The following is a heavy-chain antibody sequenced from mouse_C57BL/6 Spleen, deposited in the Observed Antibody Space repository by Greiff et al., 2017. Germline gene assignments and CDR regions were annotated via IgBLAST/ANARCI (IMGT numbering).Heavy chain of an antibody. J-gene: IGHJ2*01. V-gene: IGHV1-81*01. CDR2: IYPRSGNT. CDR1: GYTFTSYC. D-gene: IGHD2-3*01. CDR3: ARQGYCADY. Sequence: VQLLQSGAELVRPGASVKLSCKASGYTFTSYCISWVKQRTGQGLEWIGEIYPRSGNTYYNEKFKGKATLTADTSSSTAYMQLRSLASEDSAVYFGARQGYCADYWGQGTTLTVSS.